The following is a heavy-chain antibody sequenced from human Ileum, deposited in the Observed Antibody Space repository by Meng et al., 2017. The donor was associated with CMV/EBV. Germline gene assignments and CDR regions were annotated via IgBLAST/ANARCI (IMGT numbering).Heavy chain of an antibody. CDR1: GFIFSSYS. CDR3: AKDRKGHQGLPAAIPVFDY. J-gene: IGHJ4*02. V-gene: IGHV3-21*01. Sequence: GESLKISCAASGFIFSSYSMNWVRQAPGKGLECVSSISSDSSYIYYADSVKRRFTISRDNAKNSLYLQMNSPRAEDTAVYYCAKDRKGHQGLPAAIPVFDYWGQGTLVTVSS. CDR2: ISSDSSYI. D-gene: IGHD2-2*01.